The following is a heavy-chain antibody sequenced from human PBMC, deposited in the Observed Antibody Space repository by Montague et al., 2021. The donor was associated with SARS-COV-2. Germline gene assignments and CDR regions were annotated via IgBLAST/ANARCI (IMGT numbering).Heavy chain of an antibody. D-gene: IGHD1-14*01. CDR1: GASVGSSD. CDR2: FYSAGST. J-gene: IGHJ3*02. Sequence: SETLSLTCTVSGASVGSSDWGWIRQSPGKGLEWIGYFYSAGSTDYNPSLKSRATISRDTSKSQFSLKVRSVTAADTAVYYCARETMTADAFDIWGQGTMVTVSS. V-gene: IGHV4-59*02. CDR3: ARETMTADAFDI.